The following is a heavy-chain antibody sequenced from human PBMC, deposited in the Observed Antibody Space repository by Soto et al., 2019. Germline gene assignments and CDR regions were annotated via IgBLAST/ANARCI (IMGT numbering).Heavy chain of an antibody. D-gene: IGHD2-21*02. J-gene: IGHJ5*02. Sequence: EVQLLESGGGLVQPGGSLRLSCAASGFTFSTYAMRWVRQSPGKGLEWVSTSSSSGGSTNYADSVKGRFTISRDNSKNTLDLQMNSLRAEDTAVYYCEKFYGGNSAHTYTIDPWGQGNMVTVSS. CDR3: EKFYGGNSAHTYTIDP. V-gene: IGHV3-23*01. CDR2: SSSSGGST. CDR1: GFTFSTYA.